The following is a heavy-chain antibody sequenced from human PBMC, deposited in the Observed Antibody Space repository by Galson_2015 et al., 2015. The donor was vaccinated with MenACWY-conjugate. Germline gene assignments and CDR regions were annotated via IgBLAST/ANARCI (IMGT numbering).Heavy chain of an antibody. V-gene: IGHV4-34*01. Sequence: ETLSLTCAVYGGSFSGYYWSWIRQPPGKGLEWIGEINHSGSTNYNPSLKSRVTISVDTSKNQFSLELSSVTAADTAVYYCAREGSSSWSKVSIWFDPWGQGTLVTVSS. CDR1: GGSFSGYY. CDR2: INHSGST. CDR3: AREGSSSWSKVSIWFDP. J-gene: IGHJ5*02. D-gene: IGHD6-13*01.